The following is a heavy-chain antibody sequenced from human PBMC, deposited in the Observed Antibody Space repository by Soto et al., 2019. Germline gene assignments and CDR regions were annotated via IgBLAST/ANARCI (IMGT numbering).Heavy chain of an antibody. CDR1: VGSFSGYY. Sequence: QVQLQQWGAGLLKPSETLSLTCAVYVGSFSGYYWSWIRQPPGKGLEWIGEINHSGTTNYIPSLKSRVTISVDTSKNQFSLKLSSVTAADTAVYYCARGAFGEFYYSFYMDVWGRGTTVTVSS. D-gene: IGHD3-10*01. V-gene: IGHV4-34*01. CDR3: ARGAFGEFYYSFYMDV. CDR2: INHSGTT. J-gene: IGHJ6*03.